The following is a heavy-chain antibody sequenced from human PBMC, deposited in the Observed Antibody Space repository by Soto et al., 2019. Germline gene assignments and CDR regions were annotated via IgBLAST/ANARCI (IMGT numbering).Heavy chain of an antibody. CDR1: GFTFISYT. J-gene: IGHJ4*02. CDR3: ARSHFYGSGSFPY. V-gene: IGHV3-21*01. D-gene: IGHD3-10*01. CDR2: ISSSGSYI. Sequence: ESGGGLVKPGGSLRLSCAASGFTFISYTMNWVRQAPGKGLEWVSSISSSGSYIYYADSVKGRFTISRDNAKNSLYLQMNSLRAEDTAVFYCARSHFYGSGSFPYWGPGTLVTVSS.